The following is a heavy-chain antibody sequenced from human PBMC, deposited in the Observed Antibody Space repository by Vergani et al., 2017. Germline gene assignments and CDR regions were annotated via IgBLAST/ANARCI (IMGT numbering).Heavy chain of an antibody. CDR2: INGGNGDT. D-gene: IGHD4/OR15-4a*01. Sequence: QVQLVQSGAEVKKPGASVKVSCKASGYTFSSYAMHWVRQAPGQRLEWMGWINGGNGDTKYSQKFQSRVTITRDTSASTAYMELSSLRSEDTAVYYCARSRGGNYDAFDIWGQGTMVTASS. V-gene: IGHV1-3*01. CDR1: GYTFSSYA. CDR3: ARSRGGNYDAFDI. J-gene: IGHJ3*02.